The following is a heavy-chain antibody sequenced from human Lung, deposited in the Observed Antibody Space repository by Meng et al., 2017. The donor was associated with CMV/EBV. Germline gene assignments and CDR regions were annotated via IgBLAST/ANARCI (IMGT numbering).Heavy chain of an antibody. J-gene: IGHJ1*01. D-gene: IGHD3-10*01. CDR2: IPHRGSS. CDR3: LRRSGGSV. CDR1: GDSITNHNW. Sequence: QVELRESAPELVKPSETLSLTCAVSGDSITNHNWWAWVRQPPGKGLEWIGEIPHRGSSAYNPSLKSRVSMSIDKSKNQFSLKLTSVTAADTAVYHCLRRSGGSVWGQGTLVTVSS. V-gene: IGHV4-4*02.